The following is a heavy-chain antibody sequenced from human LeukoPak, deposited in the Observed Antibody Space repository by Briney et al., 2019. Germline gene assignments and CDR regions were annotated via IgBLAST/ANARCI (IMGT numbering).Heavy chain of an antibody. CDR2: ISWNSGTI. D-gene: IGHD6-19*01. V-gene: IGHV3-9*01. Sequence: GRSLRLSCAASGFTFDDYAMHWVRQAPGKGLEWVSGISWNSGTISYADSVKGRFTISRDNAKNSLSLQMNSLRAEDTALYYCVKVSYSSGWHSGYYFGYWGQGTLVTVSS. J-gene: IGHJ4*02. CDR1: GFTFDDYA. CDR3: VKVSYSSGWHSGYYFGY.